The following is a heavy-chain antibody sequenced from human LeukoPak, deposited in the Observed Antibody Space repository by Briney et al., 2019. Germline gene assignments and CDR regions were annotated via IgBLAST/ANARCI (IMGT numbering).Heavy chain of an antibody. CDR3: ARAPRRYSYGPFGY. V-gene: IGHV4-59*01. J-gene: IGHJ4*02. CDR2: IYYSGST. CDR1: GGSISSYY. Sequence: SETLSLTCTVSGGSISSYYWSWIRQPPGKGLEWIGYIYYSGSTNYNPSPKSRVTISVDTSKNQFSLKLSSVTAADTAVYYCARAPRRYSYGPFGYWGQGTLVTVSS. D-gene: IGHD5-18*01.